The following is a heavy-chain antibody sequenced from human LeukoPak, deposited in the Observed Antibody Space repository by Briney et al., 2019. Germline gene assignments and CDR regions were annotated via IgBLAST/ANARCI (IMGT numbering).Heavy chain of an antibody. Sequence: GGSLTLSCAASGFIFSDYGMHWVRQAPGKGLEWVAVIWYDGSNKYYADSVKGRFTISRDNSKNTLYLQMNNLRAEDTAIYYCARELNVDSAMAFDYWGQATLVPVAS. V-gene: IGHV3-33*01. D-gene: IGHD5-18*01. CDR3: ARELNVDSAMAFDY. CDR2: IWYDGSNK. J-gene: IGHJ4*02. CDR1: GFIFSDYG.